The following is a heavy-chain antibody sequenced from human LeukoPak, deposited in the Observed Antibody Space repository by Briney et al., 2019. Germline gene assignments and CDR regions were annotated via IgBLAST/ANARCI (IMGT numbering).Heavy chain of an antibody. D-gene: IGHD3-9*01. CDR3: ARGYFDWLLPDY. J-gene: IGHJ4*02. CDR2: ISYDGSNK. Sequence: GGSLRLSCAASGFTFSSYAMHWVRQAPGKGLEWVAVISYDGSNKYYADSVKGRFTISRDNSKNTLYLQMNSLRAEDTAVYYCARGYFDWLLPDYWGQGTLVTVSS. V-gene: IGHV3-30*04. CDR1: GFTFSSYA.